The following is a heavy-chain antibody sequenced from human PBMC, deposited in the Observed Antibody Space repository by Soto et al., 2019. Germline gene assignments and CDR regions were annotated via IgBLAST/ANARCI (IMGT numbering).Heavy chain of an antibody. CDR2: IFPGSGGT. CDR1: GYTFTTYF. J-gene: IGHJ4*02. CDR3: AREWQRGTDY. Sequence: QVQLVQSGDEVVKPGASVKVSCKASGYTFTTYFLHWVRQAPGQGLEWLGWIFPGSGGTNYAPKFQGRVTMDRDTSIKTAYMGMMRLASDDTGFCYCAREWQRGTDYWGQGALITVSS. V-gene: IGHV1-2*02. D-gene: IGHD6-25*01.